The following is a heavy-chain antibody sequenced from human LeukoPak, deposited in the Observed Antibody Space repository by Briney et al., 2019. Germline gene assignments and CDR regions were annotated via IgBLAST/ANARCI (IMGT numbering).Heavy chain of an antibody. CDR1: GFTFSSYG. Sequence: RRSLRLSCAASGFTFSSYGMHWVRQAPGKGLEWVAVISYDGSNKYYADSVKGRFTISRDNSKNTLYLQMNSLRAEDTAVYYCARDSGGVARGWFDPWGQGTLVTVSS. V-gene: IGHV3-30*03. CDR3: ARDSGGVARGWFDP. CDR2: ISYDGSNK. D-gene: IGHD1-14*01. J-gene: IGHJ5*02.